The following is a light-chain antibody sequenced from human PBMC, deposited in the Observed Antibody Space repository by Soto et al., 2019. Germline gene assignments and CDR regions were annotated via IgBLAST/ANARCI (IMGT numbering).Light chain of an antibody. V-gene: IGLV1-44*01. Sequence: QSVLTQPPSASGTPGQRVTISCSGSSSNIGGRTVNWYQQLPGTAPKLLIYNNNQRPSGVPDRFSGSKSGTSASLAITGLQSADEADYYCAAWDASMTAHVFGGGTQGTVL. J-gene: IGLJ1*01. CDR1: SSNIGGRT. CDR2: NNN. CDR3: AAWDASMTAHV.